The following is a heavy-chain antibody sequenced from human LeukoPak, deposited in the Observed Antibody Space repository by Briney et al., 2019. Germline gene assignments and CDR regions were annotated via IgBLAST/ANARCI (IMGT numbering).Heavy chain of an antibody. V-gene: IGHV3-20*04. J-gene: IGHJ4*02. CDR3: ARALPYYYDSSGYSYYFDY. Sequence: GGSLRLSCAASGFNFDAYGVTWVRQAPGKGLVWVSDINWNGESTGYGDSVQGRFTISRDNAKNSLYLQMNSLRAEDTALYYCARALPYYYDSSGYSYYFDYWGQGTQVTVSS. D-gene: IGHD3-22*01. CDR2: INWNGEST. CDR1: GFNFDAYG.